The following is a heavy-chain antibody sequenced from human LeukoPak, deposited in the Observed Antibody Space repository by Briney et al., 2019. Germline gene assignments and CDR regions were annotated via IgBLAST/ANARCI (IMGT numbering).Heavy chain of an antibody. J-gene: IGHJ4*02. V-gene: IGHV6-1*01. D-gene: IGHD7-27*01. Sequence: SQTLSLTCAISGDSVSSNSAAWNGIRQSPSRGLEWLGRTYYRSKWYNNYAVSVKSRITINPDTSKNQFSLQLNSVTPEDTAVYYCTREHELGTPVAYLDYWGQGTPVTVSS. CDR3: TREHELGTPVAYLDY. CDR2: TYYRSKWYN. CDR1: GDSVSSNSAA.